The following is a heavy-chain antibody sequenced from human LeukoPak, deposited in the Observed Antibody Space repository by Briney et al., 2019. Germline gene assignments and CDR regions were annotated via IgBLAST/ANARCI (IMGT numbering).Heavy chain of an antibody. Sequence: PSETLSLTCTVSGGSVSSGSYYWSWIRQPPGKGLEWIGYIYHSGSTYYNPSLKSRVTMSLDTSKNQFSLKLRSVTAADTAVYYCARANYYDSTGYLPVVYPSDYWGQGTLVTVSS. CDR1: GGSVSSGSYY. CDR2: IYHSGST. CDR3: ARANYYDSTGYLPVVYPSDY. D-gene: IGHD3-22*01. J-gene: IGHJ4*02. V-gene: IGHV4-61*01.